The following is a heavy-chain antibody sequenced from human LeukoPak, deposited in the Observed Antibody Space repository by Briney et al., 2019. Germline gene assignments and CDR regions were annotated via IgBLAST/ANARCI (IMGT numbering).Heavy chain of an antibody. CDR3: ARSIVGATHWFDP. D-gene: IGHD1-26*01. CDR1: GGSFSGYC. V-gene: IGHV4-34*01. Sequence: SETLSLTCAVYGGSFSGYCWSWIRQPPGKGLEWIGSIYYSGSTYYNPSLKSRVTISVDTSKNQFSLKLSSVTAADTAVYYCARSIVGATHWFDPWGQGTLVTVSS. J-gene: IGHJ5*02. CDR2: IYYSGST.